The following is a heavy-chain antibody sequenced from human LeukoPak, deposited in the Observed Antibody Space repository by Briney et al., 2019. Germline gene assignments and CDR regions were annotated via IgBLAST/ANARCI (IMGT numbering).Heavy chain of an antibody. J-gene: IGHJ4*02. V-gene: IGHV5-51*01. Sequence: GESLKISCTASGYSFSKYWIGWVRQTPGKGLEWMGFIYSDESLIRYSPSFEGQVTISADNSISTAYLQWSSLKASDTAMYYCARSPTSYYDILSYFDYWGQGTLVTVSS. CDR2: IYSDESLI. D-gene: IGHD3-9*01. CDR3: ARSPTSYYDILSYFDY. CDR1: GYSFSKYW.